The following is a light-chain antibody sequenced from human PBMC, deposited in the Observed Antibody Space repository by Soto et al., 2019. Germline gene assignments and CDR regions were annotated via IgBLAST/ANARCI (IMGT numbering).Light chain of an antibody. CDR3: QQYYSTPRT. CDR1: QSVLYSSKNKNY. J-gene: IGKJ1*01. CDR2: WAS. V-gene: IGKV4-1*01. Sequence: DIVMTQSPDSLAVSLGERATINCKSSQSVLYSSKNKNYLAWYQQKPGQPPKLLIYWASTRESGVPDRFSGSGSGTDFTLTISSLQAEDVAVYDCQQYYSTPRTFGQGTKVEIK.